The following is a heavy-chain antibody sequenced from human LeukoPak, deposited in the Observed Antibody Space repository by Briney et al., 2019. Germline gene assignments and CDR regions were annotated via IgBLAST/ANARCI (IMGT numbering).Heavy chain of an antibody. V-gene: IGHV3-48*03. CDR3: TRDAGSDF. Sequence: PGGSLRLSCAGSGLSFSDYGMNWVRQAPGKGLEWLTFISPSGRSVSYADSVKGRFTIARDNAKKSLYLQMDSLRGEDTAIYYCTRDAGSDFWGQGALVTASS. CDR2: ISPSGRSV. J-gene: IGHJ4*02. CDR1: GLSFSDYG. D-gene: IGHD3-10*01.